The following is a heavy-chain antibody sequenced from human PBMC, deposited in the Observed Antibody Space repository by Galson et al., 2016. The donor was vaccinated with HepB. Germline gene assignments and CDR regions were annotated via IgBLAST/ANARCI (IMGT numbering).Heavy chain of an antibody. CDR2: ISGSGGTT. CDR1: GCTFSSYA. D-gene: IGHD2-15*01. Sequence: SLRLSCAASGCTFSSYAMNWVRQPPGKGLEWVSSISGSGGTTYYADSLKGRFTISRDNSKSTLYLQMNSLRAENTAVYYCAKGAYSLPENFQHWGQGTLVTVSS. J-gene: IGHJ1*01. CDR3: AKGAYSLPENFQH. V-gene: IGHV3-23*01.